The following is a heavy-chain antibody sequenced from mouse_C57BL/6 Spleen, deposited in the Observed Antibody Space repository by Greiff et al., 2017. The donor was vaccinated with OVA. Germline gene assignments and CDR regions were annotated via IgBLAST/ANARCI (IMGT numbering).Heavy chain of an antibody. CDR2: IHPNSGST. CDR3: ARETDYYGSSCAY. V-gene: IGHV1-64*01. J-gene: IGHJ3*01. Sequence: QVQLQQPRAELVKPGASVKLSCKASGYTFTSYWMHWVKQRPGQGLEWIGMIHPNSGSTNYHEKFKSKATLTVDKSSSTAYMQLSSLTSEDSAVYYCARETDYYGSSCAYWGQGTLVTVSA. D-gene: IGHD1-1*01. CDR1: GYTFTSYW.